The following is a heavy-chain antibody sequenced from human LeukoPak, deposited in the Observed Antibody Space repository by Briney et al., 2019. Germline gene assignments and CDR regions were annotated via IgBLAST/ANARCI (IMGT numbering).Heavy chain of an antibody. D-gene: IGHD6-13*01. CDR3: ARGSGSSWYFYFDY. V-gene: IGHV3-21*04. CDR2: ISSSSSYI. J-gene: IGHJ4*02. CDR1: GFTFSSYT. Sequence: PGGSLRLSCAASGFTFSSYTMKWVRQAPGKGLEWVSSISSSSSYIYYADSVKGRFTISRDNAKNSVYLQMNSLRAEDTALYYCARGSGSSWYFYFDYWGQGTLVTVSS.